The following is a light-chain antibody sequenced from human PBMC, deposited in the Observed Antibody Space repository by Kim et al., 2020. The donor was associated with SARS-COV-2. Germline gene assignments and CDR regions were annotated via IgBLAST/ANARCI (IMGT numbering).Light chain of an antibody. Sequence: SPGERATLSCRASQSVSTSNLAWYQQKPGQAPRLLIYGASSRATGIPDRFSGSGSGTDFTLTISRLEPEDFAVYYCYQYGSSPTTFGQGTRLEIK. CDR2: GAS. J-gene: IGKJ5*01. CDR1: QSVSTSN. V-gene: IGKV3-20*01. CDR3: YQYGSSPTT.